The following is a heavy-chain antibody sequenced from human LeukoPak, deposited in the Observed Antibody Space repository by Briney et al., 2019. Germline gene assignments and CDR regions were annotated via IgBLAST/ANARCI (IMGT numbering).Heavy chain of an antibody. V-gene: IGHV1-2*04. Sequence: ASVKVSCKASGYTFTCYYMHWVRQAPGQGLEWMGWINPNSGGTNYAQKFQGWVTMTRDTSISTAYMELSRLRSDDTAVYYCARAPTPYYDFWSGYYPDPNWFDPWGQGTLVTVSS. CDR2: INPNSGGT. CDR3: ARAPTPYYDFWSGYYPDPNWFDP. J-gene: IGHJ5*02. D-gene: IGHD3-3*01. CDR1: GYTFTCYY.